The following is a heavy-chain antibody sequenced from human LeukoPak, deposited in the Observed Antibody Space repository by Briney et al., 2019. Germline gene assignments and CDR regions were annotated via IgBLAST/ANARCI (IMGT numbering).Heavy chain of an antibody. CDR3: VSFYETY. Sequence: GGSLRLSCAASGNYWMHWVRQAPGKGLVGVSHINSDGSWTSYADSVKGRFTISKDNAKNTVYLQMNSLRAEDTAVYYCVSFYETYWGRGTLVTVSS. V-gene: IGHV3-74*01. CDR1: GNYW. J-gene: IGHJ4*02. D-gene: IGHD2/OR15-2a*01. CDR2: INSDGSWT.